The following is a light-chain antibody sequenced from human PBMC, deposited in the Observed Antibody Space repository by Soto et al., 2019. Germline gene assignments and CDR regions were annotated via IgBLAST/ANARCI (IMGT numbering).Light chain of an antibody. J-gene: IGKJ1*01. CDR2: GAS. V-gene: IGKV3-20*01. CDR1: QSVSNNY. CDR3: QQYGSSGT. Sequence: EIVLTPAPGTLALSPGEKATLSCRASQSVSNNYLAWYQQKPGQAPRLLIYGASNRATGIPDRFSGSGSGTDFTLTISRLEPEDFAVYYCQQYGSSGTFGQGTKVDIK.